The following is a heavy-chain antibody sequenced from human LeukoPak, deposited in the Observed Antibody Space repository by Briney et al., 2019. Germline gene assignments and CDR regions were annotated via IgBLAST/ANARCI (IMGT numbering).Heavy chain of an antibody. Sequence: GGSLILSCAASGFTFSSYSMNWVRQAPGKGLEWVSSISSSSSYIYYADSVKGRFTISRDNAKNSLYLQMNSLRAEDTAVYYCARDFKDSTYYDFWSGSMDVWGKGTTVTVSS. CDR1: GFTFSSYS. CDR3: ARDFKDSTYYDFWSGSMDV. V-gene: IGHV3-21*01. D-gene: IGHD3-3*01. J-gene: IGHJ6*04. CDR2: ISSSSSYI.